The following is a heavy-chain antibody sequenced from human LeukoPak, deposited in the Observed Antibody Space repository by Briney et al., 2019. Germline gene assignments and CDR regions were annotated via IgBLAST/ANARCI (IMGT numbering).Heavy chain of an antibody. Sequence: PGGSLRLSCAASGFTFRSHWMSWVRQAPGKGLEWVANIKQDGSEKNYVDSVKGRFTISRDNAKNSLYLQMDSLRAEDTALYYCARAPITSPFYFDYWGQGTLVTVSS. D-gene: IGHD2-2*01. J-gene: IGHJ4*02. CDR1: GFTFRSHW. CDR2: IKQDGSEK. V-gene: IGHV3-7*03. CDR3: ARAPITSPFYFDY.